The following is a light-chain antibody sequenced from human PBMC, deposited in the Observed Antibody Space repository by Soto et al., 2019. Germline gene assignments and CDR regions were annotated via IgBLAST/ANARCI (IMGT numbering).Light chain of an antibody. CDR2: GTS. J-gene: IGKJ1*01. CDR3: QQYGNLPET. V-gene: IGKV3-20*01. CDR1: QSISSSS. Sequence: EIVLTQSPGTLSLSPGERATLSCRASQSISSSSLAWYQQKPGQAPRLLISGTSSRATGIPERFSGSGSGTDFTLTISRLEPEDFAVYYCQQYGNLPETFGQGTKVEIK.